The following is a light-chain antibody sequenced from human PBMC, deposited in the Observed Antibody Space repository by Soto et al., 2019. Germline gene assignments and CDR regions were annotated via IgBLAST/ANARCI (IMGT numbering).Light chain of an antibody. J-gene: IGKJ2*01. CDR1: RSFSSGY. CDR2: GAF. V-gene: IGKV3-20*01. Sequence: EIVWTQSPGTLYLSPGESATLSCRASRSFSSGYLAWYQQKPRQPPRLLIYGAFNRATGLPDRFSGSGSGTDFTLTISRLEPEDFAVYYCHCQDYGGSSVYTFGQGTKLEIK. CDR3: HCQDYGGSSVYT.